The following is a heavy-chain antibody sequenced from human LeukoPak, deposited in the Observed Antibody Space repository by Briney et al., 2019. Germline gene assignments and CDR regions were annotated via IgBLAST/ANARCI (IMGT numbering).Heavy chain of an antibody. CDR2: IYYSGST. J-gene: IGHJ6*02. CDR3: ARHGASGMDV. CDR1: GGSISSSSYY. Sequence: PSETLSLTCTVSGGSISSSSYYWGWIRQPPGKGLEWIGSIYYSGSTYYNPSLKSRVTISVDTSKNQFSLKLSSVTAADTAVYYCARHGASGMDVWGQGTTVTVSS. V-gene: IGHV4-39*01. D-gene: IGHD3-16*01.